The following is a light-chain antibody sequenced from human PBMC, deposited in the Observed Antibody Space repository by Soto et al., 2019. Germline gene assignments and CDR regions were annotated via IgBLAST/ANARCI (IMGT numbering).Light chain of an antibody. CDR2: AAS. Sequence: DIQMTQSPSSVSASVGDRVTITCRASQGISSWLAWYQQRPGKAPKLLIYAASSLQSGVPSRFSGSRSGTDVTLTINSLQPDDFATCYCQQVDSFPLTVGGGTKVEIK. CDR1: QGISSW. J-gene: IGKJ4*01. CDR3: QQVDSFPLT. V-gene: IGKV1-12*01.